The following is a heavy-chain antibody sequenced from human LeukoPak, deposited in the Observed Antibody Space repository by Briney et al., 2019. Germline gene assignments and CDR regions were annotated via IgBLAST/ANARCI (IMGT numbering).Heavy chain of an antibody. V-gene: IGHV1-18*01. CDR2: RRAYKGKT. J-gene: IGHJ4*02. Sequence: ASVKVSCKASGYTFTIYGIGWVRQAPGQGLEWMGWRRAYKGKTKDAQKLKGRVTMTSGTSPSTAYMELRSVRSDDTAVYYCARIAVAGSFDYWGQGTLVTVSS. CDR3: ARIAVAGSFDY. CDR1: GYTFTIYG. D-gene: IGHD6-19*01.